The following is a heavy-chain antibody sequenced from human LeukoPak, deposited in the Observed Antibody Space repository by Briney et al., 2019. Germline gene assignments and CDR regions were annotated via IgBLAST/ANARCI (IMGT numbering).Heavy chain of an antibody. CDR3: ARGGISGYVY. CDR2: INHSGST. CDR1: GGSFSGYH. J-gene: IGHJ4*02. V-gene: IGHV4-34*01. D-gene: IGHD5-12*01. Sequence: SETLSLTRAVYGGSFSGYHWSWIRQPPGKGLEWIGEINHSGSTNYNPSLKSRVTISVDTSKNQFSLKLSSVTAADTAVYYCARGGISGYVYWGQGTLVTVSS.